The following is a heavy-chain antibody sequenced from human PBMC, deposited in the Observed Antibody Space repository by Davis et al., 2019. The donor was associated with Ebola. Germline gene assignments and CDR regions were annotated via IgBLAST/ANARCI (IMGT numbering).Heavy chain of an antibody. CDR3: AGGPRFYIASGYDYYYYYGMDV. D-gene: IGHD5/OR15-5a*01. Sequence: ASVKVSCKASGYTFTSYAMNWVRQAPGQGLEWMGWINTNTGNPTYAQGFTGRFVFSLDTSVSTAYLQISSLKAEDTAVYYCAGGPRFYIASGYDYYYYYGMDVWGQGTTVTVSS. CDR2: INTNTGNP. J-gene: IGHJ6*02. V-gene: IGHV7-4-1*02. CDR1: GYTFTSYA.